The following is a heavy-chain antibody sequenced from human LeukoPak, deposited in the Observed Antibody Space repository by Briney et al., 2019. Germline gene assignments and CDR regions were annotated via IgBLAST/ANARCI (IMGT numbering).Heavy chain of an antibody. J-gene: IGHJ4*02. CDR2: ISAYNGNT. D-gene: IGHD3-22*01. Sequence: ASVKVSCKASGYTFTSYGISWVRQAPGQGLEWMGWISAYNGNTNYAQKLRGRVTMTTDTSTSTAYMELRSLRSDDTAVYYCARDSDPMTNGLIDYWGQGTLVTVSS. V-gene: IGHV1-18*01. CDR1: GYTFTSYG. CDR3: ARDSDPMTNGLIDY.